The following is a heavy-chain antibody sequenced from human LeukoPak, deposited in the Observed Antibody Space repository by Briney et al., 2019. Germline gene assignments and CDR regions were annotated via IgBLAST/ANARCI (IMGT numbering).Heavy chain of an antibody. CDR1: GYTFTSYD. V-gene: IGHV1-8*01. J-gene: IGHJ4*02. CDR3: ARELDFWSGHGDY. D-gene: IGHD3-3*01. Sequence: GASVKVSCKASGYTFTSYDINWVRQATGQGLEWMGWMNPNSGNTGYAQKFQGRVTMTRDTSISTAYMELSRLRSDDTAVYYCARELDFWSGHGDYWGQGTLVTVSS. CDR2: MNPNSGNT.